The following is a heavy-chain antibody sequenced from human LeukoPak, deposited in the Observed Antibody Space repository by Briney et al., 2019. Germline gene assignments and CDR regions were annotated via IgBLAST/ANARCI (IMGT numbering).Heavy chain of an antibody. Sequence: GGSLRLSCAASGFTFSSYGMHWVRQAPGKGLEWVAVIWYDGSNKYYADSVRGRFTISRDNSKNTLYLQMNSLRAEDTAVYYCARDPHYGDQPFYYYYYGMDVWGQGTTVTVSS. J-gene: IGHJ6*02. CDR1: GFTFSSYG. CDR3: ARDPHYGDQPFYYYYYGMDV. D-gene: IGHD4-17*01. CDR2: IWYDGSNK. V-gene: IGHV3-33*01.